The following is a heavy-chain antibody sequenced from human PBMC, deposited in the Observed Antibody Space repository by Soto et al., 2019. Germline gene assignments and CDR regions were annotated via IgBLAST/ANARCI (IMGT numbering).Heavy chain of an antibody. V-gene: IGHV4-39*01. CDR2: IYYSGST. D-gene: IGHD6-19*01. CDR1: GGSISSSSYY. CDR3: ARHLGSPVAGDDAFDI. Sequence: SETLSLTCTVAGGSISSSSYYWGLIRQPPGKGLEWIGSIYYSGSTYYNPSLKSRVTISVDTSKNQFSLKLSSVTAADTAVYYCARHLGSPVAGDDAFDIWGQGTMVTVSS. J-gene: IGHJ3*02.